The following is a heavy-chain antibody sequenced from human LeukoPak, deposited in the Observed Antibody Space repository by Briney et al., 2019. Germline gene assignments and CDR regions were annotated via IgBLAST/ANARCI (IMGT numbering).Heavy chain of an antibody. CDR2: IYYSGST. CDR3: ATARNPAYGDYYWYFDL. D-gene: IGHD4-17*01. J-gene: IGHJ2*01. V-gene: IGHV4-31*03. CDR1: GGSISSGGYY. Sequence: SETLSLTCTVSGGSISSGGYYWSWIRQHPGKGLEWIGYIYYSGSTYYNPSLKSRVTISVDTSKNQFSLKLSSVTAADTAVYYCATARNPAYGDYYWYFDLWGRGTLVTVSS.